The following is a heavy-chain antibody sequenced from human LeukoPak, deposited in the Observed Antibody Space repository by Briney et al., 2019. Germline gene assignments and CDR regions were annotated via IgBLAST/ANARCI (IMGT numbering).Heavy chain of an antibody. D-gene: IGHD1-26*01. CDR3: ARADSGSYWGPFDY. CDR1: GGSISSGSYY. V-gene: IGHV4-61*02. CDR2: IYTSGST. Sequence: PSETLSLTCTVSGGSISSGSYYWSWIRQPAGKGLEWIGRIYTSGSTNYNPSLKSRVTISVDTSKNQFSLKLSSVTAADTAVYYCARADSGSYWGPFDYWGQGTLVTVSS. J-gene: IGHJ4*02.